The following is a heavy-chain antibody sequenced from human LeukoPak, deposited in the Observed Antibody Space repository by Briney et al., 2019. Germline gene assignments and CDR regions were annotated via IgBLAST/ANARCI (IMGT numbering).Heavy chain of an antibody. CDR2: IIPIFGTA. Sequence: SVKVSCKASGGTFSSYAISWVRQAPGQGLEWMGGIIPIFGTANYAQKFQGRVTITADESTSTAYMELSSLRSEDTAVYYCARGQQLAPVDGINWFDPWGQGTLVTVS. CDR1: GGTFSSYA. J-gene: IGHJ5*02. CDR3: ARGQQLAPVDGINWFDP. V-gene: IGHV1-69*01. D-gene: IGHD6-13*01.